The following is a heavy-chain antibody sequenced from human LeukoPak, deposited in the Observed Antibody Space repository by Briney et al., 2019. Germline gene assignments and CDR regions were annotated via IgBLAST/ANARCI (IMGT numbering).Heavy chain of an antibody. CDR1: GFTFSSYA. Sequence: GGSLRLSCAASGFTFSSYAMHWVRQAPGKGLEWVAVISYDESNKYYADSVKGRFTISRDNSKNTLYPQMNSLRAEDTAAYYCARERSTWIQLWLLGYWGQGTLVTVSS. CDR3: ARERSTWIQLWLLGY. CDR2: ISYDESNK. J-gene: IGHJ4*02. V-gene: IGHV3-30-3*01. D-gene: IGHD5-18*01.